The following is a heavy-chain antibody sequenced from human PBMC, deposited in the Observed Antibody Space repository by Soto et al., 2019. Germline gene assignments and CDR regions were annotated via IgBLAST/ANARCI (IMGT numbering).Heavy chain of an antibody. V-gene: IGHV3-74*02. D-gene: IGHD1-26*01. Sequence: EVQLVESGGGLVQPGVSLRLSCAASGFTFSYYWMHWVRQAPGKGLVWVSRIHSDGSSTTYADSVKGRFTISRDNARNTLYLKMNSLRAEETAVYYCARGDRGAFDLWGQGTVVTVSS. CDR3: ARGDRGAFDL. CDR1: GFTFSYYW. CDR2: IHSDGSST. J-gene: IGHJ3*01.